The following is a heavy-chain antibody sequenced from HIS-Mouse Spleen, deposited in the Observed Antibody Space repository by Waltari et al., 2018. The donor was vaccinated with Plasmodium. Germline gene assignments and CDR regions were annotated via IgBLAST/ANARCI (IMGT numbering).Heavy chain of an antibody. CDR3: ARGLRGHYWYFDL. J-gene: IGHJ2*01. CDR1: GGSFSGYY. V-gene: IGHV4-34*01. D-gene: IGHD3-10*01. CDR2: INHSGST. Sequence: QVQLQQWGAGLLKPSETLSLTCAVSGGSFSGYYWIWIRQPPGKGLEWIGEINHSGSTNYNPSLKSRVTISVDTSKNQFSLKLSSVTAADTAVYYCARGLRGHYWYFDLWGRGTLVTVSS.